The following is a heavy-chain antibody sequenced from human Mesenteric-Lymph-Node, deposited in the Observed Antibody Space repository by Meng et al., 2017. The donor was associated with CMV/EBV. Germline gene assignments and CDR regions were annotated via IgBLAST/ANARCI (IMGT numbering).Heavy chain of an antibody. D-gene: IGHD2-2*01. J-gene: IGHJ5*02. CDR1: GFTFSSYSMN. V-gene: IGHV4-39*01. CDR3: ARRGAYCSSTSCYAWFDP. CDR2: MYHTGTT. Sequence: ESLKISCAASGFTFSSYSMNWVRQPPGKGLEWIGSMYHTGTTYYNPSLKSRVAISVDTSKNQFFLKLRSVTAADTAVYYCARRGAYCSSTSCYAWFDPWGQGTLVTVSS.